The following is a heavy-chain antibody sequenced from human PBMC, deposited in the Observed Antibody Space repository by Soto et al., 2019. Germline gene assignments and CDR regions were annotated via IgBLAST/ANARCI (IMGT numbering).Heavy chain of an antibody. Sequence: GGSLRLSCAASGFTFSSYGMHWVRQAPGKGLEWVAVISYDGSNKYYADSVKGRFTISRDNSKNTLYLQMNSLRAEDTAVYYCAKQVKGYCSSTSCYAYYATDVSGPGPKVTLSS. D-gene: IGHD2-2*01. CDR3: AKQVKGYCSSTSCYAYYATDV. CDR2: ISYDGSNK. CDR1: GFTFSSYG. J-gene: IGHJ6*02. V-gene: IGHV3-30*18.